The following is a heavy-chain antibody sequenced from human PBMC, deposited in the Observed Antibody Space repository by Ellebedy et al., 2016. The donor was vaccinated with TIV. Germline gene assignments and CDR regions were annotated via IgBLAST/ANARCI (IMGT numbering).Heavy chain of an antibody. J-gene: IGHJ3*02. CDR1: GDSISGSY. Sequence: MPGGSLRLSCTLSGDSISGSYWNWIRQPPGRGLAWMGCIYYTGTTNYNPSLKSRVTISLDTSKNQFSLKLNSVTAADTAVYYCVRTNAVEIWGRGTMVTVSS. D-gene: IGHD2-2*01. CDR3: VRTNAVEI. CDR2: IYYTGTT. V-gene: IGHV4-59*01.